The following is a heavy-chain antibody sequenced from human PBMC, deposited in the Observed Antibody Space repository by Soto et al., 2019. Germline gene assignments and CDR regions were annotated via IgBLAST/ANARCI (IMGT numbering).Heavy chain of an antibody. CDR3: ARDIVVVPAAIGQYYHYGMDV. CDR2: INPNSGGA. D-gene: IGHD2-2*02. Sequence: GASVKVSCKASGYTFTGYYMHWVRQAPGQGLEWMGWINPNSGGANYAQKFQGWVTMTRDTSISTAYMELSRLRSDGTAVYYCARDIVVVPAAIGQYYHYGMDVWGQGTTVTVSS. V-gene: IGHV1-2*04. CDR1: GYTFTGYY. J-gene: IGHJ6*02.